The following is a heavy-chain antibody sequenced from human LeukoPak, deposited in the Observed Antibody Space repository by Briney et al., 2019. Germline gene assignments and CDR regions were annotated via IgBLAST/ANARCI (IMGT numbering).Heavy chain of an antibody. V-gene: IGHV4-59*01. D-gene: IGHD6-13*01. CDR2: IYNSRYT. CDR3: AGRVAGAPFDY. J-gene: IGHJ4*02. CDR1: GGSISSYY. Sequence: PSETLSLTCTVSGGSISSYYWSWIRQPPGKGLEWVGYIYNSRYTNYNPSLKSRVTISVDTSKNQFSLNLSSVTAADTAVYYCAGRVAGAPFDYWGQGALVTVSS.